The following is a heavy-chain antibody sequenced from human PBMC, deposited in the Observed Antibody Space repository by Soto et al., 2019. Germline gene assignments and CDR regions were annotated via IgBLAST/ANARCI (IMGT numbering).Heavy chain of an antibody. CDR1: GYTFTGYY. J-gene: IGHJ6*02. D-gene: IGHD2-2*02. Sequence: GASVKVSCKASGYTFTGYYMHWVRQAPGQGLEWMGWINPNSGGTNYAQKFQGRVTMTRDTSISTAYRELSRLRSDDTAVYYCARVSGYCSSTSCYSDYYYYGMDVWGQGTTVTVSS. V-gene: IGHV1-2*02. CDR3: ARVSGYCSSTSCYSDYYYYGMDV. CDR2: INPNSGGT.